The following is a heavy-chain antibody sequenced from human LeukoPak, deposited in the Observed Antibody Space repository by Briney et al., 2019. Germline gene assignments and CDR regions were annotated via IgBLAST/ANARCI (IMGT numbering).Heavy chain of an antibody. D-gene: IGHD3-3*01. V-gene: IGHV4-39*01. CDR3: AGHFGPRNAEYFQH. CDR1: GGSISSSIYF. CDR2: FYYSGST. J-gene: IGHJ1*01. Sequence: PSETLSLTRTVSGGSISSSIYFWGWIRQPPGKGLEWIGSFYYSGSTYSNPSLKSRVTISVDTSKKQFSLKLSSVTAADTAVYYCAGHFGPRNAEYFQHWGQGTLVTVSS.